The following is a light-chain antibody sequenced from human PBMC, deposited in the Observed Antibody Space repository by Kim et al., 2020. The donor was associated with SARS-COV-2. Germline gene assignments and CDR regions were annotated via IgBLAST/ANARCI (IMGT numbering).Light chain of an antibody. V-gene: IGKV4-1*01. J-gene: IGKJ4*01. CDR1: QSTLYRSNNKNY. Sequence: ATINCKSSQSTLYRSNNKNYLAWYQQKPGQPPKLLVYWASTRESGVPDRFSGSGSGTDFTLNISSLQAEDVAVYYCQQYYRTPPTFGGGTKVDIK. CDR3: QQYYRTPPT. CDR2: WAS.